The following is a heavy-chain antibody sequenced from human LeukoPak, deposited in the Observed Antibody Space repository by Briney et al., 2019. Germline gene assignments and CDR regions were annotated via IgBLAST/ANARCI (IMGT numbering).Heavy chain of an antibody. CDR1: GGSISSGSYY. Sequence: SDTLSLTCTVSGGSISSGSYYWGWIRQPPGKGLEWIASMYYSGTTFYSPSLKSRVTISVDTSKNQLSLKLGSATAADTAVYYCARHPPRDGSAFDYWGQGTLVTVSS. CDR3: ARHPPRDGSAFDY. V-gene: IGHV4-39*01. CDR2: MYYSGTT. J-gene: IGHJ4*02.